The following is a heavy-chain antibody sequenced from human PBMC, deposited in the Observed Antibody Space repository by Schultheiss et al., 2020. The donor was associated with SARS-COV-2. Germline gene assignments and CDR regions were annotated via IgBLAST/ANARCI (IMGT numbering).Heavy chain of an antibody. D-gene: IGHD4-11*01. CDR1: GFSLITYGVR. CDR3: ARISKIDYYYYLDV. CDR2: IDWDNDK. Sequence: SGPTLVKPTQTLTLTCTFSGFSLITYGVRVSWIRQAPGKALEWLALIDWDNDKYYSLSLKTRLTISKDTSKNQVVLTMTNMDPVDTATYYCARISKIDYYYYLDVWGKGTTVTVSS. V-gene: IGHV2-70*01. J-gene: IGHJ6*03.